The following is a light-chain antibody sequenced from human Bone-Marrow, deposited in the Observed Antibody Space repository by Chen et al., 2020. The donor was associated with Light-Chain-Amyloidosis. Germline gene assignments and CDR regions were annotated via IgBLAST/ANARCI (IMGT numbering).Light chain of an antibody. J-gene: IGKJ1*01. Sequence: EIVLTQSPASLSLAPGERATLSCRASQSIATYLAWFQQRPGQPPRVLMYDASTRACGIPASFSGSGSGSDFTLTVSILEPEEFADYYCQQRSSWPTFGKGTRVE. CDR3: QQRSSWPT. CDR2: DAS. CDR1: QSIATY. V-gene: IGKV3-11*01.